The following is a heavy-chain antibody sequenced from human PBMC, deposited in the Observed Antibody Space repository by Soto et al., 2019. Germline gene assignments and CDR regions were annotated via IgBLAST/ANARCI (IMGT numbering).Heavy chain of an antibody. J-gene: IGHJ4*02. Sequence: GASVKVSCKASGYTFTSYAMHWVRQAPGQRLEWMGWINAGNGNTKYSQKFQGRVTITRDTSASTAYMELSSLRSEDTAVYYCARDYDILTGAGVPLDYWGQGTLVTVSS. D-gene: IGHD3-9*01. CDR2: INAGNGNT. V-gene: IGHV1-3*01. CDR1: GYTFTSYA. CDR3: ARDYDILTGAGVPLDY.